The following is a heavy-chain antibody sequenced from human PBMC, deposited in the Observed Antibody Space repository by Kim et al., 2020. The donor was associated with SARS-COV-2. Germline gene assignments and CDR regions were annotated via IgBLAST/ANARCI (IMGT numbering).Heavy chain of an antibody. Sequence: SETLSLTCTVSGGSLSSSSYYWGWIRQPPGKGLEWIGTAYYSGNTYYNPSLKSRVTISVDTSKNQFSLKLGFVTAADTAVYYCARQQRYSSGWYVAFYY. J-gene: IGHJ6*01. CDR1: GGSLSSSSYY. V-gene: IGHV4-39*01. D-gene: IGHD6-19*01. CDR2: AYYSGNT. CDR3: ARQQRYSSGWYVAFYY.